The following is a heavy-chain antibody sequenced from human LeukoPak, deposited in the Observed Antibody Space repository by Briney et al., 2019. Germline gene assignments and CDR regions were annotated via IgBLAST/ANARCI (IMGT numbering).Heavy chain of an antibody. CDR2: IYYSGST. J-gene: IGHJ4*02. V-gene: IGHV4-59*01. CDR3: ASPAGY. Sequence: PSETLSLTCAVYGGSFSGYYWSWIRQPPGKGLEWIGYIYYSGSTNYNPSLKSRVTISVDTSKNQFSLKLSSVTAADTAVYYCASPAGYWGQGTLVTVSS. CDR1: GGSFSGYY.